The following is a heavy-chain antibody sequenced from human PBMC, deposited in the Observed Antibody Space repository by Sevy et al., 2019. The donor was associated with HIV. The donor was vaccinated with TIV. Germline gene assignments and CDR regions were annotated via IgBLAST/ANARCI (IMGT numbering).Heavy chain of an antibody. CDR3: AKDGSGSYGRYYFDY. CDR2: ISGGGGST. J-gene: IGHJ4*02. Sequence: GGSLRLSCAASGFTFSSYAMSWVRQAPGKGLEWVSAISGGGGSTYYADSVKGRLTISRDNSKNTLYLQMNSLRAEDTAVYYCAKDGSGSYGRYYFDYWGQGTLVTVSS. CDR1: GFTFSSYA. V-gene: IGHV3-23*01. D-gene: IGHD1-26*01.